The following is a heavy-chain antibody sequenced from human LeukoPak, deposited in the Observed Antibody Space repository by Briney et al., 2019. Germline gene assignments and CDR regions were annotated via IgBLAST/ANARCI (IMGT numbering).Heavy chain of an antibody. D-gene: IGHD3-22*01. CDR3: ARGPRYYYDSSGYSYYFDY. Sequence: SETLSLTCTVSGVSISCYYWSWIRQPPGKGLEWIGEINHSGSTNYNPSLKSRVTISVDTSKNQFSLKLSSVTAADTAVYYCARGPRYYYDSSGYSYYFDYWGQGTLVTVSS. J-gene: IGHJ4*02. CDR1: GVSISCYY. CDR2: INHSGST. V-gene: IGHV4-34*01.